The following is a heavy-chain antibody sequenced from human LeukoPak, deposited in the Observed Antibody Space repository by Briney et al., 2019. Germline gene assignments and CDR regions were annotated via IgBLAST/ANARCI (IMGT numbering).Heavy chain of an antibody. D-gene: IGHD5-18*01. J-gene: IGHJ4*02. CDR3: ARERDHGYSYGLVLDS. Sequence: SETLSLICTVSGGSMNTYYWTWLRQPAGKRLEWLGRMYHSGTTNYNSPLYNPSLSSRVTMSVDGAKNQFSLRLKSVTTADTAIYFCARERDHGYSYGLVLDSWGQGSLVTVSS. CDR2: MYHSGTT. V-gene: IGHV4-4*07. CDR1: GGSMNTYY.